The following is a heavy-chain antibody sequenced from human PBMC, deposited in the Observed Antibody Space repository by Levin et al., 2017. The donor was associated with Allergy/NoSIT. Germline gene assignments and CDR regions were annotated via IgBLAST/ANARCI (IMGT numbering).Heavy chain of an antibody. Sequence: GESLKISCAVSEFTFSGYAMHWVRQAPGKGLEWVAVISYDGRNKYYADSVKGRFTISRDNMKNTLYLQMNSLRVEDTSVYYCARDKYGWAFDYWGQGTLVTVSS. D-gene: IGHD3-10*01. V-gene: IGHV3-30*04. J-gene: IGHJ4*02. CDR3: ARDKYGWAFDY. CDR2: ISYDGRNK. CDR1: EFTFSGYA.